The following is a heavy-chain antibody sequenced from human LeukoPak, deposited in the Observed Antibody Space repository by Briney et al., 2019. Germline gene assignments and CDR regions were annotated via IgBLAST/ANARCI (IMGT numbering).Heavy chain of an antibody. D-gene: IGHD4-17*01. J-gene: IGHJ4*02. CDR2: ISAYNGNT. CDR1: GYTFTSYG. Sequence: ASVKVSCKASGYTFTSYGISWVRQAPGQGLEWMGWISAYNGNTNYAQKLQGRVTMTRDTSISTAYMELTRLRSDDTAVYYCARDNGDYWFDYWGQGTLVTVSS. V-gene: IGHV1-18*01. CDR3: ARDNGDYWFDY.